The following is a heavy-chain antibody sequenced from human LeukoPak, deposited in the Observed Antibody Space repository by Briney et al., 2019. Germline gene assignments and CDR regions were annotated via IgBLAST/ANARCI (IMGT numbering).Heavy chain of an antibody. CDR2: LNSDGGYT. CDR3: AREHRGYKSIDS. J-gene: IGHJ4*02. CDR1: GFTFSSDW. Sequence: GGSLRLSCAASGFTFSSDWMHWVRQAPGKGLVWVSRLNSDGGYTTYTDSVKGRFTISRDNAKNTLHLQMNSLRAEDTAVYYCAREHRGYKSIDSWGQGTLVTVSS. V-gene: IGHV3-74*01. D-gene: IGHD5-24*01.